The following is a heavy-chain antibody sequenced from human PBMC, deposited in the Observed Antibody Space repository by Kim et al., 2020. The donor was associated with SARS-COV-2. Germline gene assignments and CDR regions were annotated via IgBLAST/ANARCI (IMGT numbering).Heavy chain of an antibody. Sequence: GGSLRLSCAASGFTFSGSAMHWVRQASGKGLEWVGRIRSKANSYATAYAASVKGRFTISRDDSKNTAYLQMNSLKTEDTAVYYCLYVRWSDAEGHFQHWGQGTLVTVSS. J-gene: IGHJ1*01. V-gene: IGHV3-73*01. D-gene: IGHD3-16*01. CDR3: LYVRWSDAEGHFQH. CDR1: GFTFSGSA. CDR2: IRSKANSYAT.